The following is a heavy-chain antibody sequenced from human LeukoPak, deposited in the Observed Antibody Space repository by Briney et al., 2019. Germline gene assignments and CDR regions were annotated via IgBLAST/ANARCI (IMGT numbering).Heavy chain of an antibody. CDR3: ARVADRWLASYYYGMDV. CDR1: GYTFTSYG. Sequence: ASVKVSCKASGYTFTSYGISWVRQAPGQGLEWMGWISAYNGNTNYAQKLQGRVTMTTDTSTSTAYMELRSLRSDDTAVYYCARVADRWLASYYYGMDVWGQGTAVTVSS. J-gene: IGHJ6*02. D-gene: IGHD6-19*01. CDR2: ISAYNGNT. V-gene: IGHV1-18*01.